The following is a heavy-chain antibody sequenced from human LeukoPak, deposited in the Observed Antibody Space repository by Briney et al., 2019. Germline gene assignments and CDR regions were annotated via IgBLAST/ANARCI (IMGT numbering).Heavy chain of an antibody. D-gene: IGHD6-13*01. CDR3: AIAGGTAGSNWYFDL. CDR1: GFTFSSYW. Sequence: GGSLRLSCAASGFTFSSYWMHWVRQAPGKGLVWVSRINSDGSSTSYADSVKGQFTISRDNAKNTLYLQMNSLRAEDTAVYYCAIAGGTAGSNWYFDLWGRGTLVTVSS. V-gene: IGHV3-74*01. CDR2: INSDGSST. J-gene: IGHJ2*01.